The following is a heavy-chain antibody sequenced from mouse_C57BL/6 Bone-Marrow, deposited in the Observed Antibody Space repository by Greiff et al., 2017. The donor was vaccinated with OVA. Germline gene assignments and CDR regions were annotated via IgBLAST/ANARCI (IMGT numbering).Heavy chain of an antibody. J-gene: IGHJ2*01. CDR1: GYTFTGYW. CDR3: ARNDGYYGSSYNYFDY. CDR2: ILPGSGST. D-gene: IGHD1-1*01. Sequence: QVQLQQPGAELMKPGASVKLSRKATGYTFTGYWIEWVKQRPGHGLEWIGEILPGSGSTNYNEKFKGKATFTADTSSNTAYMQLSSLTTEDSAIYYCARNDGYYGSSYNYFDYWGQGTTLTVSS. V-gene: IGHV1-9*01.